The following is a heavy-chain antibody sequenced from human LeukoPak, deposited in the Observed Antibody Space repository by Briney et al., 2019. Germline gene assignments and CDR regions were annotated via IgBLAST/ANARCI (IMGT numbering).Heavy chain of an antibody. D-gene: IGHD3-22*01. CDR1: GYTLTELS. Sequence: ASVTVSCKVSGYTLTELSMHWVRQAPGKGLEWMGGFDPEDGETIYAQKFQGRVTMTEDTSTDTAYMELSSLRSEDTAVYYCATVESSGYYPSFDPWGQGTLVTVSS. V-gene: IGHV1-24*01. CDR2: FDPEDGET. CDR3: ATVESSGYYPSFDP. J-gene: IGHJ5*02.